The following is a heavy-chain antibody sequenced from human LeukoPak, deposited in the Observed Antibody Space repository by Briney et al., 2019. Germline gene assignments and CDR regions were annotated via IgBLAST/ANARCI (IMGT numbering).Heavy chain of an antibody. Sequence: GASVKVSCKASGYTFTGYYMHWVRQAPGQGLEWMGRINPNSGGTNYAQKFQGRVTMTRDTSISTAYMGLSRLRSDDTAVYYCARGETGTTGTTLRSLNYWGQGTLVTVSS. D-gene: IGHD1-1*01. CDR3: ARGETGTTGTTLRSLNY. V-gene: IGHV1-2*06. J-gene: IGHJ4*02. CDR1: GYTFTGYY. CDR2: INPNSGGT.